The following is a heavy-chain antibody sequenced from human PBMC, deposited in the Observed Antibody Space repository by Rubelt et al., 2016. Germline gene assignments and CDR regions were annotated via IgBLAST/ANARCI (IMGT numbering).Heavy chain of an antibody. V-gene: IGHV1-18*01. CDR1: GYTFTSYG. CDR3: ARAVEQLDDFDY. J-gene: IGHJ4*02. CDR2: ISAYNGNT. D-gene: IGHD6-6*01. Sequence: QVQLVQSGAEVKKPGASVKVSCKASGYTFTSYGISWVRQAPGQGLEWMGWISAYNGNTNYAQKIQVSVTMNTDTSTSTAYMERRSLRADDTAVYYWARAVEQLDDFDYGGQGTLVTVSS.